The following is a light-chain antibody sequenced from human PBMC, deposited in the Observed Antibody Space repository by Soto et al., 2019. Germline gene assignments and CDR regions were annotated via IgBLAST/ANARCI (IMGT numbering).Light chain of an antibody. CDR2: GAS. CDR3: QQYVSSPPGFT. Sequence: EVVLTQSPGTLSLFPGERATLSCRASQSVSSTYFAWYRQKPGQPPRLLIYGASNRATGVPDRFSGSGSGTDFTLTISRLEPEDFAVYYCQQYVSSPPGFTFGPGSTVDIK. J-gene: IGKJ3*01. CDR1: QSVSSTY. V-gene: IGKV3-20*01.